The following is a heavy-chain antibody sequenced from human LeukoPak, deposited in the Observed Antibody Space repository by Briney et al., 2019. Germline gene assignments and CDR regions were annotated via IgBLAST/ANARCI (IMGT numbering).Heavy chain of an antibody. D-gene: IGHD4-17*01. CDR2: IYYSGST. J-gene: IGHJ4*02. V-gene: IGHV4-59*01. CDR3: ARQDYGDYDYYFDY. Sequence: PSETLSLTCTVSGGSISSYYWSWIWQPPGKGLEWIGYIYYSGSTNYNPSLKSRVTISVDTSKNQFSLKLSSVTAADTAVYYCARQDYGDYDYYFDYWGQGTLVTVSS. CDR1: GGSISSYY.